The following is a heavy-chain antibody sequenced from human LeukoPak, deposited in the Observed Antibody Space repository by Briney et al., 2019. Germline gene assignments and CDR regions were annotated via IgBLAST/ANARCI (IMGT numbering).Heavy chain of an antibody. CDR1: GFTFSSYW. J-gene: IGHJ6*02. V-gene: IGHV3-7*01. CDR3: ARDLWFGELDV. D-gene: IGHD3-10*01. CDR2: IKQDGSEK. Sequence: PGGSLRLSCAASGFTFSSYWISWVRQAPGKGLEWVANIKQDGSEKYYVDSVKGRFTISRDNAKNSLYLQMNSLRAEDTAVYYCARDLWFGELDVWGQGTTVTVSS.